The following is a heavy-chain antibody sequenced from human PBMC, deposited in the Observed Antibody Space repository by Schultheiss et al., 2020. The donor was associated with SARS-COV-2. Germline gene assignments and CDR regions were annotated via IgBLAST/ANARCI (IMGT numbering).Heavy chain of an antibody. D-gene: IGHD3-22*01. CDR1: GFTFSSYA. J-gene: IGHJ6*02. CDR2: ISSSSSYT. Sequence: GESLKISCAASGFTFSSYAMHWVRQAPGKGLEWVSYISSSSSYTNYADSVKGRFTISRDNAKNSLYLQMNSLRAEDTAVYYSAREKTYYYDSSGSYYYYGMDVWGQGTTVTVSS. V-gene: IGHV3-21*05. CDR3: AREKTYYYDSSGSYYYYGMDV.